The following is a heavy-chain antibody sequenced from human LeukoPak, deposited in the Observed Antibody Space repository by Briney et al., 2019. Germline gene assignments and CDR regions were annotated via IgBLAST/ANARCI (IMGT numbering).Heavy chain of an antibody. Sequence: ERSLRLSCAASGFTFSSSGMHWVRQAPGKGLEWVAVISFDGSNKYYADSVKGRFTISRDNSKNTLYLQMDSLRAEDTAVYYCAKGDSYGGYIGHDYWGQGTLVTVSS. CDR3: AKGDSYGGYIGHDY. CDR2: ISFDGSNK. CDR1: GFTFSSSG. V-gene: IGHV3-30*18. J-gene: IGHJ4*02. D-gene: IGHD5-12*01.